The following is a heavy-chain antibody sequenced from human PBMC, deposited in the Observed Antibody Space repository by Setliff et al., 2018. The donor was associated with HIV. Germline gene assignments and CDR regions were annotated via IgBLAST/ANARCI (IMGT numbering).Heavy chain of an antibody. V-gene: IGHV4-30-4*08. CDR3: ARAPGPYGDYNWFDP. CDR1: GGSISSGDYY. J-gene: IGHJ5*02. CDR2: IYDSEST. Sequence: TSETLSLTCTVSGGSISSGDYYWSWIRQPPGKGLEWIGNIYDSESTYYNPSLKSRVTISVDTSKNHFYLKLNSVTAADTAVYYCARAPGPYGDYNWFDPWGQGALVTVSS. D-gene: IGHD4-17*01.